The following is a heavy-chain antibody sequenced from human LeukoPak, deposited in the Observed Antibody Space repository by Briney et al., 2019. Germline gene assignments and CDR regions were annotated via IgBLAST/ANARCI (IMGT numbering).Heavy chain of an antibody. D-gene: IGHD6-13*01. CDR1: GFTFSSYW. Sequence: GGSLRLSCAASGFTFSSYWMHWVRQAPGKGLVWVSRINSDGSSTSYADSVKGRFTISRDNAKNSLYLQMNSLRAEDTAVYYCASEGGIAAAAFGYWGQGTLVTVSS. J-gene: IGHJ4*02. CDR3: ASEGGIAAAAFGY. V-gene: IGHV3-74*01. CDR2: INSDGSST.